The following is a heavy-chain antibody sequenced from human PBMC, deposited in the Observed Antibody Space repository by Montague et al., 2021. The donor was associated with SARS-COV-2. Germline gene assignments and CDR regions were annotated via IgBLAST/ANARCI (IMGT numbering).Heavy chain of an antibody. J-gene: IGHJ4*02. CDR1: GFSLSTPNVG. V-gene: IGHV2-5*01. Sequence: PALVKPTQTLTLTCTFSGFSLSTPNVGVGWIRQPPGKALEWVAVIYSNDEKRYSPSLRNRLTITKDTAKNQVVLSLTYVDPVDTATYYCAHLIRYYDIFTGIPFDXWGQGSQVTGSS. CDR3: AHLIRYYDIFTGIPFDX. D-gene: IGHD3-9*01. CDR2: IYSNDEK.